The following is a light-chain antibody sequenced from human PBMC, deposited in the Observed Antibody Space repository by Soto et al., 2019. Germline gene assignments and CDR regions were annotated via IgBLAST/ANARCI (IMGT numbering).Light chain of an antibody. CDR1: QRVLYSSNNKNY. V-gene: IGKV4-1*01. CDR3: QQYYSSPLT. CDR2: WAS. Sequence: DMVIAQFPDALSFSLNERATINCKSSQRVLYSSNNKNYLAWYQQKPGQPPKLLIYWASTRESGVPDRFSGSGSGTDFTLTISSLQAEDVAAYYCQQYYSSPLTFGGGTKVDI. J-gene: IGKJ4*01.